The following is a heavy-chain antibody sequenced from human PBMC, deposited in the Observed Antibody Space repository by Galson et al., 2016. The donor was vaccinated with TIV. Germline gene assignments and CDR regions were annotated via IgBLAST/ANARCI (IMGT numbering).Heavy chain of an antibody. Sequence: SLRLSCAASGFTFGSYAMHWVRQAPGKGLEWVALMSYDRDTNYADSVKGRVTVSRDNSKNTLYLQMNSLRLDDTAVYYCARGYETYAFDLWGPGTMVAVSS. V-gene: IGHV3-30-3*01. J-gene: IGHJ3*01. CDR2: MSYDRDT. D-gene: IGHD1-1*01. CDR3: ARGYETYAFDL. CDR1: GFTFGSYA.